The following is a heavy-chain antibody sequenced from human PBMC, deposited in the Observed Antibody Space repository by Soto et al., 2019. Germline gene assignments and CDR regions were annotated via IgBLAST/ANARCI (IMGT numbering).Heavy chain of an antibody. V-gene: IGHV3-30*18. Sequence: PGGSLRLSCAASGFTFSSYGMHWVRQAPGKGLEWVAVISYDGSNKYYADSVKGRFTISRDNSKNTLYLQMNSLRAEDTAVYYCAKVRIQLWIIDYWGQGTLVTVSS. CDR2: ISYDGSNK. J-gene: IGHJ4*02. D-gene: IGHD5-18*01. CDR1: GFTFSSYG. CDR3: AKVRIQLWIIDY.